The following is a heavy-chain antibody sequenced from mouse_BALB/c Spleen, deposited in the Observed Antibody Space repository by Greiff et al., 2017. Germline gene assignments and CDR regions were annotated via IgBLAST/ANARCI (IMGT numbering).Heavy chain of an antibody. D-gene: IGHD2-3*01. Sequence: EVKLVESGGGLVQPGGSMKLSCVASGFTFSNYWMNWVRQSPEKGLEWVAEIRLKSNNYATHYAESVKGRFTISRDDSKSSVYLQMNNLRAEDTGIYYCTRRDGYLSWFAYWGQGTLVTVSA. CDR1: GFTFSNYW. J-gene: IGHJ3*01. CDR3: TRRDGYLSWFAY. CDR2: IRLKSNNYAT. V-gene: IGHV6-6*02.